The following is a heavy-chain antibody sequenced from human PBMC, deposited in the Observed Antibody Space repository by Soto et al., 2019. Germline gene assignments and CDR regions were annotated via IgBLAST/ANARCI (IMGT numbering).Heavy chain of an antibody. CDR1: GGSISSYY. CDR2: IYYSGST. D-gene: IGHD3-10*01. V-gene: IGHV4-59*01. J-gene: IGHJ6*02. Sequence: KASETLSLTCTVSGGSISSYYWSWIRQPPGKGLEWIGYIYYSGSTNYNPSLKSRVTISVDTSKNQFSLKLSSVTAADTAVYYCARDGRYYYGSGSYRPRDYYYGMDVWGQGTTVTVSS. CDR3: ARDGRYYYGSGSYRPRDYYYGMDV.